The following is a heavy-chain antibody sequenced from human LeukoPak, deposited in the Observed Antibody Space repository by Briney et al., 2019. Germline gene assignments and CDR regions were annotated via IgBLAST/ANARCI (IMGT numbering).Heavy chain of an antibody. J-gene: IGHJ4*02. CDR2: IKEGGSAK. Sequence: GGSLRLSCVASGLTFTTYWMTWVRQAPGRGLEWVANIKEGGSAKYYVDSVKGRFTISRDNAKNSLFLEMNSLRVEDTAVYYCARGGAYFDYWGQGTLVTVSS. D-gene: IGHD1-26*01. CDR3: ARGGAYFDY. CDR1: GLTFTTYW. V-gene: IGHV3-7*01.